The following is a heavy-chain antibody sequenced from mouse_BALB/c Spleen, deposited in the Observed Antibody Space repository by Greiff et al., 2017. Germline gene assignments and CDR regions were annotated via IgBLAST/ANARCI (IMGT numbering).Heavy chain of an antibody. CDR1: GYSFTGYF. J-gene: IGHJ4*01. CDR2: INPYNGDT. V-gene: IGHV1-20*02. CDR3: ARGGVTTLYYYAMDY. D-gene: IGHD2-1*01. Sequence: EVQLQQSGPELVKPGASVKISCKASGYSFTGYFMNWVMQSHGKSLEWIGRINPYNGDTFYNQKFKGKATLTVDKSSSTAHMELRSLASEDSAVYYCARGGVTTLYYYAMDYWGQGTSVTVSS.